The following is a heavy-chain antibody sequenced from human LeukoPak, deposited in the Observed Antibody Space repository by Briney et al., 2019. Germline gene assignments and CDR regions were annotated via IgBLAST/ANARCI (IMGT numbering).Heavy chain of an antibody. V-gene: IGHV4-59*11. CDR3: ARGVGRRITIFGVVIPNWFDP. J-gene: IGHJ5*02. Sequence: SETLSLTCTVSGGSISSHYWSWIRQPPGKGLEWIGNIYYSGSTNYNASLKSRVTISVDTSKNQFSLKLSSVTAADTAVYYCARGVGRRITIFGVVIPNWFDPWGQGTLVTVSS. D-gene: IGHD3-3*01. CDR1: GGSISSHY. CDR2: IYYSGST.